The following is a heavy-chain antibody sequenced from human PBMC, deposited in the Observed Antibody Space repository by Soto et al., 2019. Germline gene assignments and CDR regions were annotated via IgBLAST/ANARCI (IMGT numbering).Heavy chain of an antibody. CDR3: ARDQGLAARQFKFDY. CDR1: GYTFTSYA. Sequence: ASVKVSCKASGYTFTSYAMHWVRQAPGQRLEWMGWINAGNGNTKYSQKFQGRVTITRDTSASTAYMELSSLRSEDTAVYYCARDQGLAARQFKFDYWGQGTLVTVSS. D-gene: IGHD6-6*01. CDR2: INAGNGNT. V-gene: IGHV1-3*01. J-gene: IGHJ4*02.